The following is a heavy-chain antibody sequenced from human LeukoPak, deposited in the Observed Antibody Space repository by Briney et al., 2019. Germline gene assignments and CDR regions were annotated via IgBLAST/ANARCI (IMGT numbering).Heavy chain of an antibody. CDR1: GFTFSNYY. J-gene: IGHJ6*02. CDR2: ISSSATNI. V-gene: IGHV3-11*01. D-gene: IGHD1-26*01. Sequence: GGSLRLSCAASGFTFSNYYMSWIRQAPGKGLEWTSYISSSATNIQYADSVKGRFTISRDNAKNSLYLQMNSLRAEDTAVYYCAIGSWYYYYGMDVWGQGTTVTVSS. CDR3: AIGSWYYYYGMDV.